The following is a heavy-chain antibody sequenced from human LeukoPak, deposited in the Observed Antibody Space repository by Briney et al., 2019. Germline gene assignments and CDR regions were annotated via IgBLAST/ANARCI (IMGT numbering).Heavy chain of an antibody. CDR2: IYYSGST. D-gene: IGHD6-6*01. Sequence: SETLSLTCTVSGGSISSYYWSWIRQPPGKGLEWIGYIYYSGSTNYNPSLKSRVTISVDTSKNQFSLKLSSVTAADTAVYYCARVRSSSSEGDFDYWGQGTLVTVSS. CDR3: ARVRSSSSEGDFDY. V-gene: IGHV4-59*01. CDR1: GGSISSYY. J-gene: IGHJ4*02.